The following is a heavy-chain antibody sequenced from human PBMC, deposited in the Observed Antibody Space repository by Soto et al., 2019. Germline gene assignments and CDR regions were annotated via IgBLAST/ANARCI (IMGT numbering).Heavy chain of an antibody. CDR3: ARGTGYSSSWYSTNFDY. J-gene: IGHJ4*02. Sequence: QVQLVQSGAEVKKPGSSVKVSCKASGGTFSSYAISWVRQAPGQGLEWMGGIIPIFGTANYAQKFQGRVTITADESTSTAYMERSSLRSEDTAVYYCARGTGYSSSWYSTNFDYWGQGTLVTVSS. D-gene: IGHD6-13*01. CDR2: IIPIFGTA. CDR1: GGTFSSYA. V-gene: IGHV1-69*01.